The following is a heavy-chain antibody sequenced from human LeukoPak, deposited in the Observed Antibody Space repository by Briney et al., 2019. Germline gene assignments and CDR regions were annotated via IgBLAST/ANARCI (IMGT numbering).Heavy chain of an antibody. J-gene: IGHJ4*02. CDR1: GGSFSGYY. V-gene: IGHV4-34*01. D-gene: IGHD1-1*01. CDR3: ARKWMELYYFDY. Sequence: SETLSLTCAVYGGSFSGYYLSWIRQPPGKGLEWIGEINHSGSTNYNPSLKSRVTISVDTSKNQFSLKLSSVTAADTAVYYCARKWMELYYFDYWGQGTLVTVSS. CDR2: INHSGST.